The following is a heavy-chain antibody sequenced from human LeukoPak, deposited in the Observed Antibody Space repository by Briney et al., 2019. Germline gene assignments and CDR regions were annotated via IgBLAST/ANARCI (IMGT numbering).Heavy chain of an antibody. CDR2: IYYDGSNK. Sequence: GGSLRLSCVASGFTFSSHGIHWVRQTPDKGLEWVAVIYYDGSNKYYADSVMGRFIISRDNSKNTLYLQMNSLRAEDTAVYYCARDAEYYYDSSGYYYDVFVWGQGTLVTVSS. CDR3: ARDAEYYYDSSGYYYDVFV. D-gene: IGHD3-22*01. CDR1: GFTFSSHG. V-gene: IGHV3-33*01. J-gene: IGHJ4*02.